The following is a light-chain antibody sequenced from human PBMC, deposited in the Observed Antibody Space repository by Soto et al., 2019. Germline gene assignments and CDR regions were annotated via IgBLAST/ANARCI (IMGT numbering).Light chain of an antibody. Sequence: EIMMTQSPATLSVFPGERATLSCRASQSISSNLAWYQQKPGQAPRLLIYGASTRATGIPARFTGSGSGTEFTLTISSLQSEDFAVYYCQHYSNWPPWTFGPGTKVEIK. CDR2: GAS. V-gene: IGKV3-15*01. CDR3: QHYSNWPPWT. CDR1: QSISSN. J-gene: IGKJ1*01.